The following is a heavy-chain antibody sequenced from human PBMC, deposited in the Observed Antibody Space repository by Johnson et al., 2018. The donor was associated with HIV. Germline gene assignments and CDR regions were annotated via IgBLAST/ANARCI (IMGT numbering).Heavy chain of an antibody. CDR1: GFTFSSYA. V-gene: IGHV3-30*14. Sequence: QVQLVESGGGVVQPGRSLRLSCAASGFTFSSYAMHWVRQAPGKGLEWVAHISYDGSNKYYADSVKGRFTISRDNSKNTLYLQMNSLRAGDTAVYYCARGHGSDAFDIWGQGTMVTVSS. J-gene: IGHJ3*02. CDR2: ISYDGSNK. CDR3: ARGHGSDAFDI. D-gene: IGHD2-2*03.